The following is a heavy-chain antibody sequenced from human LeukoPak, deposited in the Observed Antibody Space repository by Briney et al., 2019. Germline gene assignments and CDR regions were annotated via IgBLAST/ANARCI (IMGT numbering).Heavy chain of an antibody. V-gene: IGHV3-7*03. CDR2: MRQDGGEI. J-gene: IGHJ4*02. Sequence: GGSLRLSCAASGFTFSSYWMSWVRQAPGKGLEWVANMRQDGGEIYYVDSVKGRFTISRDNSKNTLYLQMNSLRAEDAAVYYCAKGPLPRIDYWGQGTLVTVSS. CDR1: GFTFSSYW. CDR3: AKGPLPRIDY.